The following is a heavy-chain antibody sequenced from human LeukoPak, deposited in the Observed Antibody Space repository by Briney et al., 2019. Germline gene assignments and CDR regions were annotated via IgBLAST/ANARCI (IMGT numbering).Heavy chain of an antibody. CDR2: IKQDGTEK. V-gene: IGHV3-7*01. Sequence: GESLRLSCGASGFSFTTYWMGWVRQAPGKGLEWVANIKQDGTEKYYVDSVKGRFTISRDNAKNTLYLQMNSLRAEDTAVYYCARGRDYYYMDVWGKGTTVTISS. J-gene: IGHJ6*03. CDR1: GFSFTTYW. CDR3: ARGRDYYYMDV.